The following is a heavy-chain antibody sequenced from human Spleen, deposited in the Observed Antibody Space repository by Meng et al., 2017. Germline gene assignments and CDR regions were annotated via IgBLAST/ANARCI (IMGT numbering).Heavy chain of an antibody. V-gene: IGHV4-34*01. CDR3: ARSPRVGVLGY. J-gene: IGHJ4*02. CDR1: GGSFSDYY. Sequence: QVQVQQWGAGLLKPSETLSLTCVVSGGSFSDYYWSWIRQPPGKGLEWIGEINHSGSTNYNPSLKSRVTISVDTSKNQFSLKLSSVTAADTAVYYCARSPRVGVLGYWGQGTLVTVSS. D-gene: IGHD3-10*01. CDR2: INHSGST.